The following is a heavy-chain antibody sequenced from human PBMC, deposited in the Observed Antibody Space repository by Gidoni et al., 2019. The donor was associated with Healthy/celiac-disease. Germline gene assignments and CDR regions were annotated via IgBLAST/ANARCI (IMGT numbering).Heavy chain of an antibody. J-gene: IGHJ4*02. D-gene: IGHD2-2*01. V-gene: IGHV4-39*01. CDR1: GGSISSSSYY. Sequence: QLQLQESGPGLVKPSETLSLTCTVSGGSISSSSYYWGWIRQPPGKGLEWIGSIYYSGSTYYNPSLKSRVTISVDTSKNQFSLKLSSVTAADTAVYYCAGNACSSTSCYAYYFDYWGQGTLVTVSS. CDR3: AGNACSSTSCYAYYFDY. CDR2: IYYSGST.